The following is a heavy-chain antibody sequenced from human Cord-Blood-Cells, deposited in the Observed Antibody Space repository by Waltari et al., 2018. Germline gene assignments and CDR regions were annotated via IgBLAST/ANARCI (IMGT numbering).Heavy chain of an antibody. CDR2: FDPEDGET. CDR1: EYTLTELP. Sequence: QVQLVQSGAEVKKPGASVKVSCKVSEYTLTELPMPWVGPAPGTGLEWMGGFDPEDGETIYAQKFQGRVTMTEDTSTDTAYMELSSLRSEDTAVYYWATVTGTGPYYYYYYGMDVWGQGTTVTVSS. CDR3: ATVTGTGPYYYYYYGMDV. V-gene: IGHV1-24*01. D-gene: IGHD1-20*01. J-gene: IGHJ6*02.